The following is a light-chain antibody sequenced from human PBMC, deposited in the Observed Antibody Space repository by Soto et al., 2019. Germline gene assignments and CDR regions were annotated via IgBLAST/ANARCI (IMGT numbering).Light chain of an antibody. CDR3: QQYKSFWT. Sequence: QRTQSPSILSVSVGDRVTITFRSSQTITNWLAWYQQKPGRAPRLLIYDASSLESWVPSRFSGSGSGTEFTLTISSLQSEDFATYYCQQYKSFWTLGQGTKVDI. V-gene: IGKV1-5*01. CDR1: QTITNW. J-gene: IGKJ1*01. CDR2: DAS.